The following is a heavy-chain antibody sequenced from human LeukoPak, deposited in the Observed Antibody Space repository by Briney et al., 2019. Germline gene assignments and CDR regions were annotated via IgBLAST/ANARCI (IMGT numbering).Heavy chain of an antibody. CDR2: FYRGDST. J-gene: IGHJ4*02. CDR3: TREPTYRELDY. V-gene: IGHV3-53*01. CDR1: GFTFSSSY. Sequence: GGSLRLSCAASGFTFSSSYMYWVRQAPGKGLEWVSFFYRGDSTYYAESVRGRFTISRDNSKNTLYLLMNSLIPEDTAVYYCTREPTYRELDYWGQGTLVTVSS.